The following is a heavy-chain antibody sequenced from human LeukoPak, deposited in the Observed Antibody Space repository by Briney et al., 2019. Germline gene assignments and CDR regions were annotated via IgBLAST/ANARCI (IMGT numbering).Heavy chain of an antibody. CDR2: IYYSGST. Sequence: SETLSLTCTVSGGSISSYYWSWIRQPPGKGLEWIGYIYYSGSTNYNPSLKSRVTISVDTSKNQFSLKLSSVTAADTAVYYCARGKGVPAAISGFDPWGQGTLVTVSS. D-gene: IGHD2-2*02. J-gene: IGHJ5*02. CDR3: ARGKGVPAAISGFDP. V-gene: IGHV4-59*01. CDR1: GGSISSYY.